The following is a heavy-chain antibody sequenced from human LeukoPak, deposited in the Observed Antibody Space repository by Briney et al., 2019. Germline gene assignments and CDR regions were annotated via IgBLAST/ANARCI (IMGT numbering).Heavy chain of an antibody. D-gene: IGHD5-18*01. CDR2: IANDGGNK. V-gene: IGHV3-30*18. CDR1: GLIFNTYG. J-gene: IGHJ4*02. Sequence: PGRSLRLSCEVSGLIFNTYGMHWVRQAPGKGLEWVAVIANDGGNKYYGDSVRGRFTISRDNSNSTLYLQMNSLSPEDTAVYYCAKGRRGSSYVHYFDSWGQGALVTVSS. CDR3: AKGRRGSSYVHYFDS.